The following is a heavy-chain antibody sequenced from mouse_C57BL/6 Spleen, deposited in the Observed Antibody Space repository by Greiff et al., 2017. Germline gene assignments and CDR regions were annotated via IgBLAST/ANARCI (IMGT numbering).Heavy chain of an antibody. CDR3: ARGGYYGSSIMDY. CDR1: GYSITSAY. V-gene: IGHV3-8*01. Sequence: EVMLVESGPGLAKPSQTLSLTCSVTGYSITSAYWNWIRKFPGNKLEYMGYISYSGSTYYNPSLKSRISITRDTSKNQYYLQLNSVTTEDTATYYCARGGYYGSSIMDYWGQGTSVTVSS. D-gene: IGHD1-1*01. J-gene: IGHJ4*01. CDR2: ISYSGST.